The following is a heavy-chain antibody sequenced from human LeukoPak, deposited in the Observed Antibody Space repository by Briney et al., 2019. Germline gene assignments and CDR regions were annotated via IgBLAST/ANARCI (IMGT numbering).Heavy chain of an antibody. CDR1: GFTFSSYG. J-gene: IGHJ4*02. CDR2: ISYDGSNK. CDR3: AKGGIYDILTGAFDY. Sequence: GGSLRLSCAASGFTFSSYGRHWVRQAPGKGLEWVAVISYDGSNKYYADSVKGRFTISRDNSKNTLYLQMNSLRAEDTAVYYCAKGGIYDILTGAFDYWGQGTLVTVSS. D-gene: IGHD3-9*01. V-gene: IGHV3-30*18.